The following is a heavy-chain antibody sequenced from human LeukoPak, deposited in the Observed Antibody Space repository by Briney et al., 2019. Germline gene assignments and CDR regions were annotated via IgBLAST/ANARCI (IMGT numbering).Heavy chain of an antibody. J-gene: IGHJ4*02. CDR3: ARGPSHSGSYFVY. CDR2: ISSDGSRT. Sequence: GESLKISCAASGFTFNTYWMYWVRQGSGKGLVWVSRISSDGSRTEYADSVEGRFTISRDNAKNTLYLQMDSLRAEDTAVYYCARGPSHSGSYFVYWGQGTLVTVSS. D-gene: IGHD1-26*01. V-gene: IGHV3-74*03. CDR1: GFTFNTYW.